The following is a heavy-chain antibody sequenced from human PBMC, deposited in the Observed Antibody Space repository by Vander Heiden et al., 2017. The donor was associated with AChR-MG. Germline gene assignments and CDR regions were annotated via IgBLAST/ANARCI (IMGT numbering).Heavy chain of an antibody. Sequence: EVQLVESGGGLVQPGRSLRLSCAASGFTFDDYAMHWVRQAPGKGLEWVSGISWNSGSIGYADSVKGRFTISRDNAKNSLYLQMNSLRAEDTALYYCAKVSGSYSYYFDYWGQGTLVTVSS. V-gene: IGHV3-9*01. J-gene: IGHJ4*02. CDR3: AKVSGSYSYYFDY. CDR1: GFTFDDYA. D-gene: IGHD1-26*01. CDR2: ISWNSGSI.